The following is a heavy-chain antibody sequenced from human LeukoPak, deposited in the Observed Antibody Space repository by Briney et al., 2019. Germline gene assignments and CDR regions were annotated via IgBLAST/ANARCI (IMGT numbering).Heavy chain of an antibody. CDR2: IYYSGST. Sequence: SETLSLTCTVSGGSISSSSYYWGWIRQPPGKGLEWIGSIYYSGSTNYNPSLKSRVTISVDTSKNQFSLKLSSVTAADTAVYYCARGYPPHYSSSWYFHYWGQGTLVTVSS. CDR3: ARGYPPHYSSSWYFHY. V-gene: IGHV4-39*07. J-gene: IGHJ4*02. D-gene: IGHD6-13*01. CDR1: GGSISSSSYY.